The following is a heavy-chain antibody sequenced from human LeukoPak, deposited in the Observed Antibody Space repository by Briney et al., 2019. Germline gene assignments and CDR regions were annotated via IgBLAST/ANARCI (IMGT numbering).Heavy chain of an antibody. V-gene: IGHV3-48*04. D-gene: IGHD3-10*01. Sequence: GGSLRLSCAASGFTFSTYSMNWVRQTPGKGPEWLSYYADSVRGRFTISRDSAKSFLYLQMNSLRVEDTAVYHCVRQAGRAGGQWGQGTLIAVSS. CDR3: VRQAGRAGGQ. CDR1: GFTFSTYS. J-gene: IGHJ4*02.